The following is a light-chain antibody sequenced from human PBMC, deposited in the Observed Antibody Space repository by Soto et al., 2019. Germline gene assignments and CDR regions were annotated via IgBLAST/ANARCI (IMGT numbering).Light chain of an antibody. CDR1: QTVNKY. CDR2: DAS. V-gene: IGKV3-11*01. J-gene: IGKJ4*01. CDR3: QQRSNSLT. Sequence: ETVLTPSPATLSLSPGGSATLSCRSSQTVNKYVAWYQQRHGQPPRLLIHDASKRATGVPARFSGSGSGTDFTLTISSLEDDDAAVYYCQQRSNSLTFGGGTKVEIK.